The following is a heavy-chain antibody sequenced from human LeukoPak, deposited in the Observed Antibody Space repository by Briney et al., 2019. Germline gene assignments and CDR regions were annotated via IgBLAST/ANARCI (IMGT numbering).Heavy chain of an antibody. V-gene: IGHV3-23*01. CDR1: GFTFSSYG. Sequence: GGSLRLSCAASGFTFSSYGMTWVRQAPGKGLEWVSAISGSGVNTDYADSVKGRFTISRDNSKNTLYLQMNSLTAEDTAVYYCAKDVRTNYFDYWGQGTLVTVSS. J-gene: IGHJ4*02. CDR2: ISGSGVNT. D-gene: IGHD2-8*01. CDR3: AKDVRTNYFDY.